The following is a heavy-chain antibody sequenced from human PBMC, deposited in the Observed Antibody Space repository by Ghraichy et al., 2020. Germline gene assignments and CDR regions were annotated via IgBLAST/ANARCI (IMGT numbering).Heavy chain of an antibody. J-gene: IGHJ6*03. Sequence: SGPTLVKPTQTLTLTCTFSGFSLSTSGVGVGWIRQPPGKALEWLALIYWDDDKRYSPSLKSRLTITKDTSKNQVVLTMTNMDPVDTATYYCAHNGAYSSGYHYYYYYMDVWGKGTTVTVSS. CDR3: AHNGAYSSGYHYYYYYMDV. CDR2: IYWDDDK. V-gene: IGHV2-5*02. D-gene: IGHD3-22*01. CDR1: GFSLSTSGVG.